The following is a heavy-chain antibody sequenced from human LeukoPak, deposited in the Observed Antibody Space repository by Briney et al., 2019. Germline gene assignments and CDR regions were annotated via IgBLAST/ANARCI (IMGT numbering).Heavy chain of an antibody. CDR3: AKDLEDGYQNFDY. V-gene: IGHV3-23*01. CDR1: GFTFSSYW. J-gene: IGHJ4*02. CDR2: ISGSGGST. D-gene: IGHD5-24*01. Sequence: GGSLRLSCAASGFTFSSYWMNWARQAPGKGLEWVSAISGSGGSTYYADSVKGRFTISRDNSKNTLYLQMNSLRAEDTAVYYCAKDLEDGYQNFDYWGQGTLVTVSS.